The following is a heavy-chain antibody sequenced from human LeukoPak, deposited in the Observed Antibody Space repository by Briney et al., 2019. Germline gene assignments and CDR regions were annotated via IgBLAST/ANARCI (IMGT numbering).Heavy chain of an antibody. J-gene: IGHJ6*02. CDR3: ARGVATRSYYYYYYGMDV. V-gene: IGHV4-34*01. CDR1: GGSFSGYY. Sequence: SETLSLTCAVYGGSFSGYYWSWIRQPPGKGLEWIGEINHSGSTNYNPSLKSRLTISVDTSKNQFSLKLSSVTAADTAVYYCARGVATRSYYYYYYGMDVWGQGTTVTVSS. D-gene: IGHD5-12*01. CDR2: INHSGST.